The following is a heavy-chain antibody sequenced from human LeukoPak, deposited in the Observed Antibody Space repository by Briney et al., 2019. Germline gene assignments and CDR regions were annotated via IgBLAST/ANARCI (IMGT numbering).Heavy chain of an antibody. Sequence: GGSLRLTCSASGFTFSNCAMHWVRMGQGKGLEYVSDISSNGGITYYEDSVKGRFTVSRDNSKNMLYLQMNSLRAEDTAVYYCVKDKDPVVVAATLDYWGQGILVTVSS. CDR3: VKDKDPVVVAATLDY. V-gene: IGHV3-64D*09. D-gene: IGHD2-15*01. CDR2: ISSNGGIT. CDR1: GFTFSNCA. J-gene: IGHJ4*02.